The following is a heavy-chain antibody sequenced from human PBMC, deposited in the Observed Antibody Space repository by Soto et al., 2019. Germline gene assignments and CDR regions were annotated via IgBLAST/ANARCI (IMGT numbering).Heavy chain of an antibody. V-gene: IGHV3-74*01. Sequence: EVQLVESGGGLVQPGGSLRLSCAASGFTFSSYWMHWVRQAPGKGLVWVSRINGDGSNTNYADSVKGRFTISRDNAKNTLYMQMNRLRAEDTAVYYCAPNWFDPWGQGTLVTVSS. CDR1: GFTFSSYW. J-gene: IGHJ5*02. CDR2: INGDGSNT. CDR3: APNWFDP.